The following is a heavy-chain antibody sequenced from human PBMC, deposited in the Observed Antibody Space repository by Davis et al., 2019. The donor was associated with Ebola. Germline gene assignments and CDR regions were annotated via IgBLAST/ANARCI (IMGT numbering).Heavy chain of an antibody. J-gene: IGHJ6*02. D-gene: IGHD6-19*01. CDR2: IKQDGSEK. CDR1: GFSFDTHW. V-gene: IGHV3-7*03. CDR3: ARDVIGLYGMDL. Sequence: GESLKISCVYPGFSFDTHWMNWVRQAPGKGLEWVANIKQDGSEKNYVDSVRGRFIISRDNAKNSLYLQMNSLRAEDTAVYYCARDVIGLYGMDLWGQGTTVTVSS.